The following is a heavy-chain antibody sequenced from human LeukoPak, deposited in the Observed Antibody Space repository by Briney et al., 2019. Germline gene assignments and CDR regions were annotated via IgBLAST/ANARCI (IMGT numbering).Heavy chain of an antibody. CDR1: GGSISSGGYY. CDR3: ARERRSTRNYFDY. V-gene: IGHV4-31*03. CDR2: IYYSGST. Sequence: PSETLSLTCTVSGGSISSGGYYWSWIRQHPGKGLEWIGYIYYSGSTYYNPSLKSRVTISVDTSKNQFSLKLSSVTAADTAVYYCARERRSTRNYFDYWGQGTLVTVSS. J-gene: IGHJ4*02. D-gene: IGHD2/OR15-2a*01.